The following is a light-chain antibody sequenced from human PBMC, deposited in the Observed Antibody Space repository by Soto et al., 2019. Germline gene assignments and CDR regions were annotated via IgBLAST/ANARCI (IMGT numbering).Light chain of an antibody. J-gene: IGLJ1*01. CDR2: GNS. CDR3: QCYDNSRSVYV. V-gene: IGLV1-40*01. Sequence: QSALTQPPSVSGAPGQRVTISCTGSSSNIGAHYDVHWYQQLPGKAPKLLMYGNSNRPSGVHDRFSGSKSGTSASLAITGLQDEDEGDYYWQCYDNSRSVYVIGNGTKVTV. CDR1: SSNIGAHYD.